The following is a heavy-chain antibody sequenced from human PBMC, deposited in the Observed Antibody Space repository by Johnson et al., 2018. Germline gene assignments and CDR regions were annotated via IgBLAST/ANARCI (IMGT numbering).Heavy chain of an antibody. D-gene: IGHD1-26*01. CDR2: IVVGSGNT. Sequence: QLVESGPEVKKXGTSXKVXCKASGFTFNNSAVQWVRQARGQRIEWVGWIVVGSGNTNYAQKFQERVTITRDMSTSTAYMELSSPRSEDTAVYYCAADQEVGATRGVLVYCQHWGQGTLVTVSS. CDR1: GFTFNNSA. V-gene: IGHV1-58*01. J-gene: IGHJ1*01. CDR3: AADQEVGATRGVLVYCQH.